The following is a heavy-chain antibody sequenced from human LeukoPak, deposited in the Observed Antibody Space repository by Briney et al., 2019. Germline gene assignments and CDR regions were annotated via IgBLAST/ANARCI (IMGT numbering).Heavy chain of an antibody. Sequence: GGSLRLSCAASGFTFSSYAMHWVRQAPGKGLEWVAVISYDGSNKYYADSVKGRFTISRDNSKNTLYLQMNSLRAEDTAVYYCARVWGYYDSSGYYPFDYWGQGTLVTVSS. V-gene: IGHV3-30-3*01. CDR3: ARVWGYYDSSGYYPFDY. CDR1: GFTFSSYA. J-gene: IGHJ4*02. CDR2: ISYDGSNK. D-gene: IGHD3-22*01.